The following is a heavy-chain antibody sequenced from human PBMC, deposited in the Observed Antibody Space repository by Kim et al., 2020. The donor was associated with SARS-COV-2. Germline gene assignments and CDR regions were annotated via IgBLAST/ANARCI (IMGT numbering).Heavy chain of an antibody. V-gene: IGHV6-1*01. J-gene: IGHJ6*04. D-gene: IGHD3-16*01. CDR2: YN. CDR3: ARHRVGAVDV. Sequence: YNDYAVSLKSRITINPDSSKNQFSLQLNSVTPEDTAVYYCARHRVGAVDVWGEGTTVIVSS.